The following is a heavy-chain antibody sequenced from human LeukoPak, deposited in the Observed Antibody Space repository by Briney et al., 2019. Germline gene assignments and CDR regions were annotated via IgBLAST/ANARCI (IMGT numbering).Heavy chain of an antibody. Sequence: SETLSLTCTVSGGSITSYYWSWIRQPPGKGLEWIGSIYYSGSTNYNPSLKSRVTISVDTSKNQFSLKLSSVTAADTAVYYCARGGRNWFDPWGQGTLVTVSS. J-gene: IGHJ5*02. V-gene: IGHV4-59*01. CDR2: IYYSGST. CDR3: ARGGRNWFDP. CDR1: GGSITSYY.